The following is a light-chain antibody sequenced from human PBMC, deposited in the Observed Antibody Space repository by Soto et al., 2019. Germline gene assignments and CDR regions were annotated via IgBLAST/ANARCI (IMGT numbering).Light chain of an antibody. J-gene: IGLJ1*01. V-gene: IGLV1-40*01. CDR1: SSNIGAGYD. CDR2: DNS. CDR3: QSYDRSLSGSRV. Sequence: QLVLTQPPSVSGAPGQRVTISCTGSSSNIGAGYDVHWYQQLPGTAPKLLIYDNSNRPSGVPDRFSCSKSGTSASLAITGLQAGDEADYCGQSYDRSLSGSRVFGTGTKLTVL.